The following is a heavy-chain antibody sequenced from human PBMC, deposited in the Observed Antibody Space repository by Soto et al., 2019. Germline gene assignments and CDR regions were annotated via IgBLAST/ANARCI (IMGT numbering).Heavy chain of an antibody. Sequence: GASVKVSCKASGYTFTDYYMHWVRQAPGQGLEWMGRINPNSGGTNYAQKFQGRVTMTRDTSISTAYMELNRLRSDDTAVYYCARDQSPSSGWPGMDVWGQGTTVTVSS. V-gene: IGHV1-2*06. J-gene: IGHJ6*02. CDR3: ARDQSPSSGWPGMDV. D-gene: IGHD6-19*01. CDR2: INPNSGGT. CDR1: GYTFTDYY.